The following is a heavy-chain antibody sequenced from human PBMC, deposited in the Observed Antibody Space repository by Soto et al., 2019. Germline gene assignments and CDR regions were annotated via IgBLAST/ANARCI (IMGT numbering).Heavy chain of an antibody. CDR1: GGTFSRYA. CDR3: ARIRGHSDYEMNYYYYYGMDV. J-gene: IGHJ6*02. D-gene: IGHD5-12*01. CDR2: IIPIFGTA. V-gene: IGHV1-69*13. Sequence: SVKVSCNASGGTFSRYAISWVRQPPGQGLEWMGGIIPIFGTANYAQKFQGRVTITADESTSTAYMELSSLRSEDTAVYYCARIRGHSDYEMNYYYYYGMDVWGQGTTVTVSS.